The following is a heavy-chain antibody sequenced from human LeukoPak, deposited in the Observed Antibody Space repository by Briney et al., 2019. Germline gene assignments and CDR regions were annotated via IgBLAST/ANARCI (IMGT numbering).Heavy chain of an antibody. CDR2: ISGSGGST. J-gene: IGHJ4*02. Sequence: GGSLRLSCAASGFTFSSYAMSWVRQAPGKGLEWVSAISGSGGSTYYADSVKGRFTISRDNSKNTLYLQMNSLRAEDTAVYYCAKVRAMVRGVPYFDYRGQGTLVTVSS. CDR1: GFTFSSYA. D-gene: IGHD3-10*01. V-gene: IGHV3-23*01. CDR3: AKVRAMVRGVPYFDY.